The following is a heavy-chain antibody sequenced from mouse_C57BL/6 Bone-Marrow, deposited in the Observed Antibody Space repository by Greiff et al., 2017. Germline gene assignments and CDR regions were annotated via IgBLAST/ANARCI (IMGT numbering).Heavy chain of an antibody. CDR3: ARCPYYYGSRYAMDY. J-gene: IGHJ4*01. D-gene: IGHD1-1*01. CDR1: GYTFTSYW. V-gene: IGHV1-61*01. CDR2: IYPSDSET. Sequence: VQLQQPGAELVRPGSSVKLSCKASGYTFTSYWMDWVKQRPGQGLAWIGNIYPSDSETSYNQKFKDKATLTVDKSSSTAYMQLSSLTSEDSAVYYCARCPYYYGSRYAMDYWGQGTSVTVSS.